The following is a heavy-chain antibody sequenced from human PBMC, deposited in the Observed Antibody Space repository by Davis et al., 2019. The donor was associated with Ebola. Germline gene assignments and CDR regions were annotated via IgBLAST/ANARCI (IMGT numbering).Heavy chain of an antibody. CDR1: GFTFSDYY. D-gene: IGHD6-19*01. V-gene: IGHV3-11*01. J-gene: IGHJ4*02. CDR3: AKVYMTWLVHY. CDR2: ISSSGSTI. Sequence: GGSLRLSCAASGFTFSDYYMSWIRQAPGKGLEWVSYISSSGSTIYYADSVKGRFTISRDNAKNSLYLQMNSLRAEDTAVYYCAKVYMTWLVHYWGQGTLVTVSS.